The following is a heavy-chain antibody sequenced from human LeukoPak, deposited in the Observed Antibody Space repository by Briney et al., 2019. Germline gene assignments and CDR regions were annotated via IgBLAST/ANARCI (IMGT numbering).Heavy chain of an antibody. J-gene: IGHJ4*02. D-gene: IGHD2-2*01. CDR3: ARRAVPASPGMYYFDY. V-gene: IGHV4-39*01. CDR1: GGSISSYY. Sequence: PSETLSLTCTVSGGSISSYYWGWIRQPPGKGLEWIGSIYFSGITNYNPSLTSRVTVSVDTSKNQFSLRLSSVTATDTAVYYCARRAVPASPGMYYFDYWGQGTLVTVSS. CDR2: IYFSGIT.